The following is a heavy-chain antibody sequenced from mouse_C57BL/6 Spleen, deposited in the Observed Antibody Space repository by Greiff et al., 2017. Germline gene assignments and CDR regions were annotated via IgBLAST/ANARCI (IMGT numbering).Heavy chain of an antibody. Sequence: VQLQQPGAELVKPGASVKLSCKASGYTFTSYWMHWVKQRPGQGLEWIGMIHPNSGSTNYNEKLKSKATLTVDKSSSTAYMQLSSLTSEDSAVYYCARVYDGYCGGYFDDWGQGTTLTVSS. D-gene: IGHD2-3*01. CDR3: ARVYDGYCGGYFDD. CDR2: IHPNSGST. CDR1: GYTFTSYW. J-gene: IGHJ2*01. V-gene: IGHV1-64*01.